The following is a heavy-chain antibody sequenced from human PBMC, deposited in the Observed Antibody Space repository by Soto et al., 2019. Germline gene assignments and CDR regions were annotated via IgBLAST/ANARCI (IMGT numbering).Heavy chain of an antibody. Sequence: EVQLVETGGGLIQPGGSLRLSCAASGFTVSSNYMTWVRQAPGKGLEWVSVMYSGGRTYYADSVKGRFFISRDNSKNTVTLQMNNLTVDDTGVYYCATSFRYFDNWGQGTRVSVSS. D-gene: IGHD3-9*01. CDR1: GFTVSSNY. V-gene: IGHV3-53*02. CDR3: ATSFRYFDN. J-gene: IGHJ4*02. CDR2: MYSGGRT.